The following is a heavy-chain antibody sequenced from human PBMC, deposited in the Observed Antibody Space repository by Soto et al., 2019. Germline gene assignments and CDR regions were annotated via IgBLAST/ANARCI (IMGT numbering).Heavy chain of an antibody. CDR3: AKGPGAHCSGGSCYPSPFDY. CDR1: GFTFSSYA. D-gene: IGHD2-15*01. Sequence: GSMSLSCAASGFTFSSYAMSWVRQAPGKGLEWVSAISGSGGSTYYADSVKGRFTISRDNSKNTLYLQMNSLRAEDTAVYYCAKGPGAHCSGGSCYPSPFDYWGQGTLVTVSS. CDR2: ISGSGGST. J-gene: IGHJ4*02. V-gene: IGHV3-23*01.